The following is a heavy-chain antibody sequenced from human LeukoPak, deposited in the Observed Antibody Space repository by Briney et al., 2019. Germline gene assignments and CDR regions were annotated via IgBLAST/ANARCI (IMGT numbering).Heavy chain of an antibody. CDR2: INHSGST. J-gene: IGHJ4*02. D-gene: IGHD3/OR15-3a*01. CDR1: GGSFSGYY. Sequence: SETLSLTCAVYGGSFSGYYWSWIRQPPGKGLEWIGEINHSGSTNYNPSLKSRVTISVDTSKNQFSLKLSSVTAADTAVYYCAGRTGLLDYWGQGTLVTVSS. CDR3: AGRTGLLDY. V-gene: IGHV4-34*01.